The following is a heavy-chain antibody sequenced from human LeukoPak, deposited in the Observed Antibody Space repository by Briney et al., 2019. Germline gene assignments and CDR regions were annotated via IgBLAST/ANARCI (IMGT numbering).Heavy chain of an antibody. J-gene: IGHJ4*02. Sequence: PGGSLRLSCAASGFTFSYYWMSWVRRAPGKGLEWVANIKQDGGEKYLVGSVKGRFTISRDNAKNSLFLQMNSLRAEDTAVYYCATNRYFDYWGQGTLVTVSS. CDR2: IKQDGGEK. V-gene: IGHV3-7*01. CDR1: GFTFSYYW. D-gene: IGHD2-8*01. CDR3: ATNRYFDY.